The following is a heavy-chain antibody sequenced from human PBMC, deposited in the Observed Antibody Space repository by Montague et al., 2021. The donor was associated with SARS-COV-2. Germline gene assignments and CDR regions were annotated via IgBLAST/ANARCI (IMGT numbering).Heavy chain of an antibody. CDR2: IYYSGNT. J-gene: IGHJ4*02. Sequence: TLSLTCIVSSVSISSGCYYWSWIRQHPGKGLEWIGYIYYSGNTYYNPSLKSRVTMSVDTTKNQFSLTLTSVTAADTAVYYCARGPSRLATQEFYFGYWGQGTLVSVSS. CDR3: ARGPSRLATQEFYFGY. CDR1: SVSISSGCYY. V-gene: IGHV4-31*03. D-gene: IGHD5-24*01.